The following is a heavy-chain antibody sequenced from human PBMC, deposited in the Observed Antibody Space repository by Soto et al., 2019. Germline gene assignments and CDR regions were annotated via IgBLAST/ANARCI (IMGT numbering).Heavy chain of an antibody. J-gene: IGHJ4*02. CDR1: GFTFSSYW. CDR3: ASGSYCSGGSCPQ. V-gene: IGHV3-7*01. CDR2: IKEDGIEK. Sequence: GGSLRLSCGASGFTFSSYWMSWVRQAPGKGLEWVANIKEDGIEKYYVDSVKGRFTISRDNAKNSLYLQMNSLRAEDTAVYYCASGSYCSGGSCPQWGQGTQVTVSS. D-gene: IGHD2-15*01.